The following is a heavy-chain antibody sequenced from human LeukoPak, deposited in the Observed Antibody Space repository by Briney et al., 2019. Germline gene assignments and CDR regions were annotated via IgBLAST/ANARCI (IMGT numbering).Heavy chain of an antibody. CDR3: ARDSGTTFGANYYFDY. J-gene: IGHJ4*02. Sequence: GGSRRLSCAASAFTFSSHSMNWVRQAPGKGLEWVASISSSSNFIYYADSVKGRFTISRDNAKNSLYLHMNSLRAEDTAVYYCARDSGTTFGANYYFDYWGQGTLVTVSS. CDR1: AFTFSSHS. CDR2: ISSSSNFI. V-gene: IGHV3-21*01. D-gene: IGHD1-1*01.